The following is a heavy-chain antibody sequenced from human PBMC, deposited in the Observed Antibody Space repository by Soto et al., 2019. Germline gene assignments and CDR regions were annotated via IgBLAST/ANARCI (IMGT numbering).Heavy chain of an antibody. CDR3: ARGGYGGYHLDY. Sequence: EMQLVESGGGVVQPGGSLRLSCAFSGFTFSNYWMHLVRQAPGKGLVWVSHVNSDGSTTTYADSLKGRFTISRDNAKNTLYRQMNTLRAEDTAVYFCARGGYGGYHLDYWGQGTLVTVSS. CDR2: VNSDGSTT. V-gene: IGHV3-74*01. D-gene: IGHD5-12*01. CDR1: GFTFSNYW. J-gene: IGHJ4*02.